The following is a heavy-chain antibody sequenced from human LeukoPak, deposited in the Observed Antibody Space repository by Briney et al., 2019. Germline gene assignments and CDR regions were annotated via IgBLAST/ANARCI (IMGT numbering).Heavy chain of an antibody. V-gene: IGHV3-23*01. CDR1: GFTFSSYA. CDR2: TGAGGTFT. J-gene: IGHJ4*02. Sequence: GGSLRLSCTASGFTFSSYAMNWVRQAPGKGLEWVSGTGAGGTFTYYADSVKGRFTIFRDNSRNTLYLQMSSLRAEDTAVYYCARETYGSFDYWGQGTLVTVSS. CDR3: ARETYGSFDY. D-gene: IGHD3-10*01.